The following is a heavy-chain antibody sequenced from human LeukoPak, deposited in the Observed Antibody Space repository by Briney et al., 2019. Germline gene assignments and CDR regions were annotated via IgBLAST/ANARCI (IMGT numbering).Heavy chain of an antibody. Sequence: ASVKVSCKVSGYTLTELSMHWVRQAPGKGLEWMGGFDPEDGETIYAQKFQGRVTMTEDTSTDTAYMELSSLRSEDTAVYYCATGDYDYVWGSYRSFDYWGQGTLVTVSS. V-gene: IGHV1-24*01. D-gene: IGHD3-16*02. CDR1: GYTLTELS. CDR3: ATGDYDYVWGSYRSFDY. CDR2: FDPEDGET. J-gene: IGHJ4*02.